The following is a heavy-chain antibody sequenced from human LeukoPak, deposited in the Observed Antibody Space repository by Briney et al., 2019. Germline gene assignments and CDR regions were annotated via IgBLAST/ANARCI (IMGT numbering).Heavy chain of an antibody. CDR1: GYTFTGYY. CDR3: ASRDGPQGGFDY. CDR2: INPNSGGT. V-gene: IGHV1-2*02. Sequence: ASVKVSCKASGYTFTGYYMHWVRQASGQGLEWMGWINPNSGGTDYAQKFQGRVTMTRDTSISTAYMELNRLRPDDTAVYYCASRDGPQGGFDYWGQGTLVTVPS. D-gene: IGHD5-24*01. J-gene: IGHJ4*02.